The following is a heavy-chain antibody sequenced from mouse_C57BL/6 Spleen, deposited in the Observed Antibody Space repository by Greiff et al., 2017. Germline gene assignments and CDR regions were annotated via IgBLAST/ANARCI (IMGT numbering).Heavy chain of an antibody. CDR2: IDPENGDT. V-gene: IGHV14-4*01. CDR1: GFNIKDDY. CDR3: TTRGYENYFDY. D-gene: IGHD2-3*01. Sequence: VQLKQSGAELVRPGASVKLSCTASGFNIKDDYMHWVKQRPEQGLEWIGWIDPENGDTEYASKFQGKATITADTSSNTAYLQLSSLTSEDTAVYYCTTRGYENYFDYWGQGTTLTVSS. J-gene: IGHJ2*01.